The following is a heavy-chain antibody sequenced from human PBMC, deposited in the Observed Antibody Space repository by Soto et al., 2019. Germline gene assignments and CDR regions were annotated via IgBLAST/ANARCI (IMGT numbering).Heavy chain of an antibody. CDR3: ARGQWPPRGEY. CDR2: INHSGST. CDR1: GGSFSGFF. Sequence: QVQLQQWGAGLLKPSETLSLTCAVHGGSFSGFFWTWIRQPPGKGLEWIGEINHSGSTNYNPSLKSRVTISVDTSESQFSLRLTSVTAADTAVYYCARGQWPPRGEYWGQGTLVTVSS. D-gene: IGHD2-8*01. V-gene: IGHV4-34*02. J-gene: IGHJ4*02.